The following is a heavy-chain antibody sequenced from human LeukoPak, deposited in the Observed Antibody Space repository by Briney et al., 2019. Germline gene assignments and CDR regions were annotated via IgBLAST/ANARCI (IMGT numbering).Heavy chain of an antibody. J-gene: IGHJ4*02. CDR1: GGSFSGYY. CDR3: ARGQWPPTYYFDY. D-gene: IGHD6-19*01. CDR2: INHSGST. V-gene: IGHV4-34*01. Sequence: SETLSLTCAVYGGSFSGYYWSWIRQPPGKGLEWIGEINHSGSTNYNPSLKSRVTISVDTSKNQFSLKLSSVTAADTAVYYCARGQWPPTYYFDYWGQGTLVTISS.